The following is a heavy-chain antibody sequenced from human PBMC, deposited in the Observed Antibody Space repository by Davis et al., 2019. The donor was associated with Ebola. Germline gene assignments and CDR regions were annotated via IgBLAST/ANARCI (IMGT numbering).Heavy chain of an antibody. Sequence: GESLKISCAASGFTFSSYSMNWVRQAPGKGLEWVSYISSSSSTIYYADSVKGRFTISRDNAKNSLYLQMNSLRDEDTAVYYCARDRASSGYVVDDDAFDIWGQGTMVTVSS. CDR2: ISSSSSTI. CDR3: ARDRASSGYVVDDDAFDI. CDR1: GFTFSSYS. J-gene: IGHJ3*02. D-gene: IGHD3-22*01. V-gene: IGHV3-48*02.